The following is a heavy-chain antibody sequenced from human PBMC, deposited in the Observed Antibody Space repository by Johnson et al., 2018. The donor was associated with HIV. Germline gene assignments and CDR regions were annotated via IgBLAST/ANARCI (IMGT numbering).Heavy chain of an antibody. CDR3: AKSQRYFDAFDI. D-gene: IGHD1-1*01. V-gene: IGHV3-30*18. CDR2: ISYDGSNK. J-gene: IGHJ3*02. Sequence: QVQLVESGGGVVQPGRSLRLSCAASGFTFSSYGMHWVRQAPGKGLEWVAVISYDGSNKYYADSVKGRFTISRDNSKNTLYLEMSSLRVDDTAVYYCAKSQRYFDAFDIWGQGTMVTVSS. CDR1: GFTFSSYG.